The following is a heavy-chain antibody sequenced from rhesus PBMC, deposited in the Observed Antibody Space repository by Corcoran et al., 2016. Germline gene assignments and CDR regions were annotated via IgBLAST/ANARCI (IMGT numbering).Heavy chain of an antibody. CDR1: GGSITTYY. CDR3: AKMVSSWNNPAFDF. V-gene: IGHV4-160*01. D-gene: IGHD1-20*01. CDR2: LHGSVGDT. J-gene: IGHJ3*01. Sequence: QVQLQESGPGLVKPSETLSLTCAVSGGSITTYYRSWLRPSPGKGLEWIGRLHGSVGDTDYSPSLKSRVTISIDTSKNQLSLKLTSVTAADTAVYFCAKMVSSWNNPAFDFWGQGLRVTVSS.